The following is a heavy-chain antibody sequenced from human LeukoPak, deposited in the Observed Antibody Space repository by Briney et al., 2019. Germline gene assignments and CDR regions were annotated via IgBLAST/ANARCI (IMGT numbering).Heavy chain of an antibody. J-gene: IGHJ3*02. V-gene: IGHV3-11*01. CDR1: GFTFSDYY. D-gene: IGHD5-24*01. CDR2: ISSSGSTI. CDR3: ASASLTSDGWMEDAFDI. Sequence: GGSLRLSCAASGFTFSDYYMSWIRQAPGKGLEWVSYISSSGSTIYYADSAKGRFTISRDNAKNSLYLQMNSLRAEDTAVYYCASASLTSDGWMEDAFDIWGQGTMVTVSS.